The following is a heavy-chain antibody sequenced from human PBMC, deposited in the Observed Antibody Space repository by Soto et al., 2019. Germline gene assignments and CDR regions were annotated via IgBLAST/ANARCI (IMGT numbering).Heavy chain of an antibody. CDR2: IIPIFGTA. V-gene: IGHV1-69*06. D-gene: IGHD3-10*01. J-gene: IGHJ1*01. CDR1: GGTFSSYA. Sequence: GASVKVSCKASGGTFSSYAISWVRQAPGQGLEWMGGIIPIFGTANYAQKFQGRVTITADKSTSTAYMELSSLRSEDTAVYYCARDGSGPTSTIANWGQGTLVTVSS. CDR3: ARDGSGPTSTIAN.